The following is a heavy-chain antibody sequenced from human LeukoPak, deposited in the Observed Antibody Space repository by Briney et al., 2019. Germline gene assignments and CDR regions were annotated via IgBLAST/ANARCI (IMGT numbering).Heavy chain of an antibody. V-gene: IGHV3-30-3*01. CDR1: GFTFSSYA. CDR3: ARDISDTAMAPLDY. Sequence: GRSLRLSCAASGFTFSSYAMHWVRQAPGKGLEWVAVISYDGSNKYYADSVKGRFTISRDNSKNTLYLQMNSLRAEDTAVYYCARDISDTAMAPLDYWGQRTLVTVSS. J-gene: IGHJ4*02. D-gene: IGHD5-18*01. CDR2: ISYDGSNK.